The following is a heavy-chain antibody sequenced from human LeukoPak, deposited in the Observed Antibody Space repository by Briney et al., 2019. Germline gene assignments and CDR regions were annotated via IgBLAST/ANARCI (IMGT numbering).Heavy chain of an antibody. Sequence: SETLSLTCTVSGGSISTSSYYWGWIRQPPGKGLEWIGSIYYSGSTYYNPSLKSRVTISVDTSKNQFSLKLSSVTAADTAVYYCARRGGSWFYYYMDVWGKGTTVTVSS. J-gene: IGHJ6*03. D-gene: IGHD3-10*01. V-gene: IGHV4-39*07. CDR2: IYYSGST. CDR3: ARRGGSWFYYYMDV. CDR1: GGSISTSSYY.